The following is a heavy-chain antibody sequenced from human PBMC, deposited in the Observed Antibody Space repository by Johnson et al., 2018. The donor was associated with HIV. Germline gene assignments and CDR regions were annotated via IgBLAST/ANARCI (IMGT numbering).Heavy chain of an antibody. CDR2: IKSKTDGGTT. CDR1: GFTFSNAW. CDR3: ARERGGMGYAFDI. J-gene: IGHJ3*02. D-gene: IGHD3-16*01. Sequence: VQLMESGGGLVKPGGSLRLSCAASGFTFSNAWMSWVRQAPGKGLEWVGRIKSKTDGGTTDYAAPVKGRFTISRDNSKNTLYLQMDSLRIEDTAVYYCARERGGMGYAFDIWGQGTMVIVSS. V-gene: IGHV3-15*01.